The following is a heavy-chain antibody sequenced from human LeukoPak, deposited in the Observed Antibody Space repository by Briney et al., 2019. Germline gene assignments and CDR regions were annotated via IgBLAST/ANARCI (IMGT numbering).Heavy chain of an antibody. J-gene: IGHJ4*02. D-gene: IGHD3-10*01. CDR1: GFTFSSYE. CDR3: ARDHPRSYYYGSGSSNY. Sequence: GGSLRLSCAASGFTFSSYEMNWVRQAPGKGLEWVSCISSSGSTIYYADSVKGRFTISRDNTKNSLYLQMNSLRAEDTAVYYCARDHPRSYYYGSGSSNYWGQGTLVTVSS. CDR2: ISSSGSTI. V-gene: IGHV3-48*03.